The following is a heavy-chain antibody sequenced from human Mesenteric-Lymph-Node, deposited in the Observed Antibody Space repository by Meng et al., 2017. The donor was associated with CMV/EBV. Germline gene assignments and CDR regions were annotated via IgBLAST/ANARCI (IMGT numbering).Heavy chain of an antibody. CDR1: GFTFSSYA. CDR2: ISAGGGGT. V-gene: IGHV3-23*01. D-gene: IGHD6-25*01. Sequence: GGSLRLSCAASGFTFSSYAMSWVRQAPGRGLEWVSAISAGGGGTYYADSVKGRFTISRDNSKNTLYLQMNSLRAEDTAVYYCAKSGEAWFDYWGQGTLVTVSS. J-gene: IGHJ4*02. CDR3: AKSGEAWFDY.